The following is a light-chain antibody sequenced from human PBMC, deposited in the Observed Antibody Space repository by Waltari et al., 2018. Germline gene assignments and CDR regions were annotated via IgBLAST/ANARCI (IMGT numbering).Light chain of an antibody. V-gene: IGKV3-15*01. CDR1: QSISSN. CDR2: AAS. Sequence: EIVMTQSPATLSVSPGERATLSCRASQSISSNLPWYQQKPGQAPRLLIYAASTRATGIPARFSGSGSGTEFTLTISSLQSEDFVLYYCQQYNSWVTFGGGTK. CDR3: QQYNSWVT. J-gene: IGKJ4*01.